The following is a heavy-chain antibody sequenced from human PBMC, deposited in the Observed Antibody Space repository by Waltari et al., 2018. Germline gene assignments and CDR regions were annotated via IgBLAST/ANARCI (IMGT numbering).Heavy chain of an antibody. J-gene: IGHJ4*02. CDR2: ISSSGSTR. CDR3: AKDLYGYGGNSPDY. Sequence: EVQLVESGGGLVQPGGSLRLSCAASGFTFSSYEMNWVRQAPGKGLEWVSYISSSGSTRDYADSVKGRFTISRDNSKNARYLQMNSLRAEDTAVYYCAKDLYGYGGNSPDYWGQGTLVTVSS. CDR1: GFTFSSYE. D-gene: IGHD4-17*01. V-gene: IGHV3-48*03.